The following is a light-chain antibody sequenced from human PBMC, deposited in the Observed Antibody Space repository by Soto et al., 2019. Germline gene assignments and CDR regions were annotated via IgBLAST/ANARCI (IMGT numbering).Light chain of an antibody. CDR1: QSVSSSY. CDR3: QQYGSSSWT. CDR2: GAS. Sequence: EIVLRQSPGTLSLSPGERATLYCRASQSVSSSYLAWYQQKPGQAPRLLIYGASSRATGIPDRFSGSGSETDFTLTTSRLEPEDFAVYYCQQYGSSSWTFGQGTKVEIK. J-gene: IGKJ1*01. V-gene: IGKV3-20*01.